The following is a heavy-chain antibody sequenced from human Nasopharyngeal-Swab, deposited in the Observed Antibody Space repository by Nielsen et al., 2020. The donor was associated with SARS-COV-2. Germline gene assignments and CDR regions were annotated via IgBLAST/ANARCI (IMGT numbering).Heavy chain of an antibody. Sequence: SETLSLTCTVSGGSISSYYWSWIRQPPGKGLEWIGYIYYSGSTNYNPSLKSRVTISVATSKNQFSLKLSSVTAADTAVYYCARVDIGLGVTAAMSGWFDTWGQGTLVTASS. CDR3: ARVDIGLGVTAAMSGWFDT. V-gene: IGHV4-59*01. CDR1: GGSISSYY. J-gene: IGHJ5*02. CDR2: IYYSGST. D-gene: IGHD2-2*01.